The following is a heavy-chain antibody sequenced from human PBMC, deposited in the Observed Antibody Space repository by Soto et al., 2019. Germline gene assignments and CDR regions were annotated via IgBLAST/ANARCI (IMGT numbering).Heavy chain of an antibody. CDR2: IYHSGST. CDR3: ARVSGSYYYGMDV. V-gene: IGHV4-4*02. Sequence: QVQLQESGPGLVKPSGTLSLTCAVSGGSISSSNWWSWVRQPPGKGLEWIGEIYHSGSTNHNPSLKSRVTISVDKSNNQFSLTLSSVTAADTAVYYCARVSGSYYYGMDVWGQGTTVTVSS. D-gene: IGHD3-10*01. CDR1: GGSISSSNW. J-gene: IGHJ6*02.